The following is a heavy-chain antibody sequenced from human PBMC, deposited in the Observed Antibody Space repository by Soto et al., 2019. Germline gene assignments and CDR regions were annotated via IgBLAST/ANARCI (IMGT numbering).Heavy chain of an antibody. CDR3: ARDRRYDFWSGYLAVNLDY. V-gene: IGHV1-69*13. Sequence: SVKVSCKASGGTFSSYAISWVRQAPGQGLEWMGGIIPIFGTANYAQKFQGRVTITADESTSTAYMELSSLRSEDTAVYYCARDRRYDFWSGYLAVNLDYWGQGTLVTVS. D-gene: IGHD3-3*01. J-gene: IGHJ4*02. CDR2: IIPIFGTA. CDR1: GGTFSSYA.